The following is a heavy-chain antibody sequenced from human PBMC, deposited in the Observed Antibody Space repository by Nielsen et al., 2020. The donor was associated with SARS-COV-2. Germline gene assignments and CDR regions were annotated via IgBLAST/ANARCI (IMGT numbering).Heavy chain of an antibody. CDR1: GYTLTELS. CDR2: FDPEDGET. Sequence: ASVKVSCKVSGYTLTELSMHWVRQAPGKGLEWMGGFDPEDGETIYAQKFQGRVTMTEDTSTNTAYMELRRLSSDDTAVYYCGRKQGTYDFLTGSDYSYMDVWGKGTMVTVSS. CDR3: GRKQGTYDFLTGSDYSYMDV. V-gene: IGHV1-24*01. D-gene: IGHD3-9*01. J-gene: IGHJ6*03.